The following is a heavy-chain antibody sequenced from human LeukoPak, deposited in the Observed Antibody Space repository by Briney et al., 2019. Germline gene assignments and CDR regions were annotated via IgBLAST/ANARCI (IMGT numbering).Heavy chain of an antibody. CDR3: AKDSTMWPHYFDH. V-gene: IGHV3-23*01. Sequence: PGGSLRLSCAASGFTFSSYAMAWVRQAPGKGLEWVSNIFVGGDTKDYADSVKGRFTTSRDNSKNELYLQMNSLTAEDTAVYFCAKDSTMWPHYFDHWGQGILVIVSS. J-gene: IGHJ4*02. CDR2: IFVGGDTK. D-gene: IGHD2-21*01. CDR1: GFTFSSYA.